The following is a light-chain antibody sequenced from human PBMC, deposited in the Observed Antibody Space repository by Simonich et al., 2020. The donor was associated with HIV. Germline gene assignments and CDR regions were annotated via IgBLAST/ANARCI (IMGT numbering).Light chain of an antibody. CDR3: SSYAGSNNLV. CDR2: EVS. V-gene: IGLV2-8*01. CDR1: GSDVGGYKY. Sequence: SALTQPPSASGSPGQSVTISCTGTGSDVGGYKYVSWYQQHPGKAPKLMIYEVSKGPSGVPDRFSGSKSGNRASLTVSGLQAEDEADYYCSSYAGSNNLVFGGGTKLTVL. J-gene: IGLJ3*02.